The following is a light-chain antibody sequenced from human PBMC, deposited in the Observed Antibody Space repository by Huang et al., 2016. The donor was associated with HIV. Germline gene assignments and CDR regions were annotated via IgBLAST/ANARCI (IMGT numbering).Light chain of an antibody. CDR1: QTVSSY. J-gene: IGKJ2*01. CDR2: DIS. CDR3: QQRDNWLYT. Sequence: EIVLTQSLATLSLAPGARATLACRASQTVSSYLAWYQQNPGQAPRLLIYDISNRATGIPARFSGSGSGTDFTLTSSSREPEDFAVYYCQQRDNWLYTFGQGTKLEMK. V-gene: IGKV3-11*01.